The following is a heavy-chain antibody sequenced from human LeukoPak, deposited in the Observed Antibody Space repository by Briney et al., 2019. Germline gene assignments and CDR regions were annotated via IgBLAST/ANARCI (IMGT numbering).Heavy chain of an antibody. J-gene: IGHJ5*02. V-gene: IGHV1-3*01. CDR1: GYTFTSYA. Sequence: ASVKVSCKASGYTFTSYAMHWVRQAPGQWLEWMGWINAGNGNTKYSQKFQGRVTITRDTSASTAYMELSSLRSEDTAVYYCARAKRGIVGATANWFDPWGQGTLVTVSS. D-gene: IGHD1-26*01. CDR2: INAGNGNT. CDR3: ARAKRGIVGATANWFDP.